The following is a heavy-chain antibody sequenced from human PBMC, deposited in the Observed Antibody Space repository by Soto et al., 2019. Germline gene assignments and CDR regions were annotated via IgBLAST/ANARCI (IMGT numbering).Heavy chain of an antibody. V-gene: IGHV3-30*04. Sequence: GGSLRLSCAASGFTFSSYAMHWVRQAPGKGLEWVAVISYDGSTKFFADSVKGRFTISRYNSKNTLSLQMNSLRGDDAAVYYCARESITLGRDFYYYYGLDVWGQGTTVTVSS. J-gene: IGHJ6*02. D-gene: IGHD3-10*01. CDR3: ARESITLGRDFYYYYGLDV. CDR1: GFTFSSYA. CDR2: ISYDGSTK.